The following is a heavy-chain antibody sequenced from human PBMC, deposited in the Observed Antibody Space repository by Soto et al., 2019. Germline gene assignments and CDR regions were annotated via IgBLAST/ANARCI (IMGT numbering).Heavy chain of an antibody. Sequence: ASVKVSCKASGYTFTSYDINWVRQATGQGLEWMGWMNPNSGNTGHAQKFQGRVTMTRNTSISTAYMELSSLRSEDTAVYYCARGPEIAVAGMNYYYYMDVWGKGTTVTVSS. CDR3: ARGPEIAVAGMNYYYYMDV. CDR1: GYTFTSYD. J-gene: IGHJ6*03. V-gene: IGHV1-8*01. D-gene: IGHD6-19*01. CDR2: MNPNSGNT.